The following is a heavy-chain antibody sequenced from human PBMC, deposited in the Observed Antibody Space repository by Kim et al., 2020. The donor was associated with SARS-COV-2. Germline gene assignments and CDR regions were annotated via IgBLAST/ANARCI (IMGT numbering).Heavy chain of an antibody. V-gene: IGHV5-51*01. J-gene: IGHJ4*02. CDR3: ARLPDSQWPIDY. D-gene: IGHD6-19*01. Sequence: RYSPSFQGQVTISADKSISTAYLQWSSLKASDTAMYYCARLPDSQWPIDYWGQGTLVTVSS.